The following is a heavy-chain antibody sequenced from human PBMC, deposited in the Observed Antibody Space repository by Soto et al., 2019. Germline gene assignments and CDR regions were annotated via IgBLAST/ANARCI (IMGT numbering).Heavy chain of an antibody. J-gene: IGHJ6*02. V-gene: IGHV3-53*02. CDR1: RFSVSSNH. D-gene: IGHD2-8*01. CDR3: ARALTQPFYYGVDV. Sequence: EVQLVETGGGLIQPGGSLRLSCAASRFSVSSNHMTWVRQAPGKGLECVSVLYSGGSTWYADSVKGRCTISRDNSKNMLYLQMNSLRAEDTAIYYCARALTQPFYYGVDVSGQGTTVTVSS. CDR2: LYSGGST.